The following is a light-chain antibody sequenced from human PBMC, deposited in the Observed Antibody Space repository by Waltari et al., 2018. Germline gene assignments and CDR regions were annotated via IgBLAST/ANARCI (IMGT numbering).Light chain of an antibody. V-gene: IGKV3-20*01. J-gene: IGKJ4*01. Sequence: EIVLTQSPGTLSLSPGERVTLSCRASQSVKNQFLGWYQQQKPGQAPRLLIFGTFNRATCIPDRFSGGGSGTDFTLSISRLEPEDFAVYYCQQYGTYPPTFGGGTKVEI. CDR1: QSVKNQF. CDR3: QQYGTYPPT. CDR2: GTF.